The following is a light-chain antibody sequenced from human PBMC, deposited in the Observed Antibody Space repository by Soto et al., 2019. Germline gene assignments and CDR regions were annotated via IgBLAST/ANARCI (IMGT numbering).Light chain of an antibody. CDR1: QSVSRY. J-gene: IGKJ4*01. CDR3: QQRINWPLT. Sequence: EIVLTQSPATLSLSPGERDTLSCRASQSVSRYLAWYQQKPGQAPRLLIYDASNRATGIPARFSGSGSGTDFTLTISSLEPEDFAAYYCQQRINWPLTFGGGTKVEIK. V-gene: IGKV3-11*01. CDR2: DAS.